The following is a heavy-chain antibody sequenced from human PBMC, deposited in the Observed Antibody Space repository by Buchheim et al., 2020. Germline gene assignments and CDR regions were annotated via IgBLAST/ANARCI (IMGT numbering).Heavy chain of an antibody. D-gene: IGHD6-19*01. CDR1: GYTFTNYH. CDR3: ARDNSDWSSDY. Sequence: QVQLVQSGAEVTKPGASVKASCKASGYTFTNYHMHWVRQAPGQGLEWMAIINTSSGRTRYAQKFQGRVTVPRDTSTSPGDMELSSLSSEDTAVYYCARDNSDWSSDYWGPG. V-gene: IGHV1-46*01. CDR2: INTSSGRT. J-gene: IGHJ4*02.